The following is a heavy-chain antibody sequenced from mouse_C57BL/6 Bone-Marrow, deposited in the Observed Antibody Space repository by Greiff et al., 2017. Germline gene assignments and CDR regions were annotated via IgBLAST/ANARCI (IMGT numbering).Heavy chain of an antibody. D-gene: IGHD1-1*01. V-gene: IGHV1-62-2*01. CDR2: FYPGSGSI. CDR3: ARQEERYYGSRRYAMDY. CDR1: GYTFTEYT. Sequence: QVQLQQSGAELVKPGASVKLSCKASGYTFTEYTIHWVKQRSGQGLEWIGWFYPGSGSIKYNEKFKDKATLTADKSSSTVYMGLSRLTSEDSAVXFCARQEERYYGSRRYAMDYWGQGTSVTVSS. J-gene: IGHJ4*01.